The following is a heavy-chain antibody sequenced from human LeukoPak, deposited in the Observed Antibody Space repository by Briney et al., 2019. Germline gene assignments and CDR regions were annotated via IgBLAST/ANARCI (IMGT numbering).Heavy chain of an antibody. D-gene: IGHD6-6*01. CDR2: INSDGSST. V-gene: IGHV3-74*01. CDR3: ARTGIAARPTVWFDP. J-gene: IGHJ5*02. CDR1: GFTFSSYW. Sequence: GGSLRLPCAASGFTFSSYWMHWVRQAPGKGLVWVSHINSDGSSTNYADSVKGRFTISRDNAKNTLYLQMNSLRAEDTAVYYCARTGIAARPTVWFDPWGQGTLVTVSS.